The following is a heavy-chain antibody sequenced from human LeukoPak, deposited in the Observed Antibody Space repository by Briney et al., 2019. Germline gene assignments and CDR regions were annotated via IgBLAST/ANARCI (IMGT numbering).Heavy chain of an antibody. J-gene: IGHJ4*02. Sequence: GGSLRLSCAASGFTFSSYAMSWVRQAPGKGLEWVSAISGSGGSTYHADSVKGRFTISRDNSKNTLYLQMNSLRAEDTAVYYCAKDPTMAIPQLWFDYGGQGTLVTVSS. CDR1: GFTFSSYA. D-gene: IGHD5-18*01. CDR3: AKDPTMAIPQLWFDY. CDR2: ISGSGGST. V-gene: IGHV3-23*01.